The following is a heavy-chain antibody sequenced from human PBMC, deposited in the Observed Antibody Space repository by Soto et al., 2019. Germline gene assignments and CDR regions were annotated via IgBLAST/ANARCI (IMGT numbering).Heavy chain of an antibody. D-gene: IGHD6-6*01. CDR1: RGSISRYY. Sequence: LSLTFTVSRGSISRYYWSWIRQPPGKGLEWIGYIDNTGSTIYNPSLKSRVTISVDTSRNQFSLKLSSVTAADTAVYYCAREGGDAARFYSSKGMHFWGQGTTVTVSS. J-gene: IGHJ6*02. V-gene: IGHV4-59*01. CDR2: IDNTGST. CDR3: AREGGDAARFYSSKGMHF.